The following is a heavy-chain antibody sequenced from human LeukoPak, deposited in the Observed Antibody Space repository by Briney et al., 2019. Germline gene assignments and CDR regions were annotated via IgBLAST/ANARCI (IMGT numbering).Heavy chain of an antibody. J-gene: IGHJ4*02. D-gene: IGHD4/OR15-4a*01. Sequence: ASVKVSCKASGYTFTNYYMHWVRQAPGQGLEWMGIINPSGGITNYAQKFQGRVTMTRDMSTSTVYMELSSLRSEDTAVYYCARRAGAYSHPYDYWGQGTLVTVSS. CDR2: INPSGGIT. CDR1: GYTFTNYY. V-gene: IGHV1-46*01. CDR3: ARRAGAYSHPYDY.